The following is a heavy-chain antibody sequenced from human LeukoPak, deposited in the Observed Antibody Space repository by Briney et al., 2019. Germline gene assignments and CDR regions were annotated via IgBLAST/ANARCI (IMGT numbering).Heavy chain of an antibody. CDR1: GFTFRSCG. J-gene: IGHJ4*02. V-gene: IGHV3-30*19. D-gene: IGHD2-15*01. CDR3: ARKYCSGGSCYLDY. Sequence: GGSLRLSCAASGFTFRSCGMHWVRQAPGKGLEWMAVISYDGSNKYYADSVKGRFTISRDNSKNTLYLQMNSLRAEDTAVYYCARKYCSGGSCYLDYWGQGTLVTVSS. CDR2: ISYDGSNK.